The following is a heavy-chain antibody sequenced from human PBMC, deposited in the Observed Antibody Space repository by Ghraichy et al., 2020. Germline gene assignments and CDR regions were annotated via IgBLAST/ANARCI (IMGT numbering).Heavy chain of an antibody. J-gene: IGHJ4*02. Sequence: SETLSLTCTVSGGSINDHYWTWIRQPAGKRLEWIGRIYTRGSANYSPSLKSRVTMSVDTSKHQVSLILTSVTAADTAIYYCAKSRNGYFDTSGYYDWGQGTLVPVS. CDR2: IYTRGSA. V-gene: IGHV4-4*07. D-gene: IGHD3-22*01. CDR3: AKSRNGYFDTSGYYD. CDR1: GGSINDHY.